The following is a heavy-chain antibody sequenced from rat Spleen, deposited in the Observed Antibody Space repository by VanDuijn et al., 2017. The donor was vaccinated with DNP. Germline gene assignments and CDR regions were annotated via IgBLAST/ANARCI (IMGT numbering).Heavy chain of an antibody. CDR2: ISYEGSST. CDR1: GFTFSDYY. V-gene: IGHV5-7*01. J-gene: IGHJ3*01. CDR3: ASLNNYNWFAY. Sequence: EVQLVESGGDLVQPGRSLKLSCAASGFTFSDYYMAWVRQAPKKGLEWVASISYEGSSTYYRDSVKGRFTISRDNAKSTLYLQMDSLRSEDTATYYCASLNNYNWFAYWGQGTLVTVSS. D-gene: IGHD1-10*01.